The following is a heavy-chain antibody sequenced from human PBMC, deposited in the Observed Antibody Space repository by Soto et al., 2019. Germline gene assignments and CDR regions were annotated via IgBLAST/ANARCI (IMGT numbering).Heavy chain of an antibody. CDR2: ISAYNGNT. J-gene: IGHJ3*02. Sequence: GASVKVSCKASGYTFTSYGISWVRQAPGQGLQWMGWISAYNGNTNYAQKFQGRVTMTEDTSTDTAYMELSSLRSEDTAVYYCATGITMVRFRWAFDIWGQGTMVTVS. V-gene: IGHV1-18*01. D-gene: IGHD3-10*01. CDR1: GYTFTSYG. CDR3: ATGITMVRFRWAFDI.